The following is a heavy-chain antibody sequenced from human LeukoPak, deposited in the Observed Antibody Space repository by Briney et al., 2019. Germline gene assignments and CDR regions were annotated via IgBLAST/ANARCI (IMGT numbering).Heavy chain of an antibody. D-gene: IGHD6-19*01. J-gene: IGHJ4*02. V-gene: IGHV4-34*01. CDR1: GGSFSGYH. Sequence: PSETLSLTCAVYGGSFSGYHWTWIRQPPGKGLEWIGEINHSGSTNYNPSLKSQVTMSVDTSKNQFSLKLSSVTAADTAVYFCASGGWYEGRVWGQGTLVTVSS. CDR3: ASGGWYEGRV. CDR2: INHSGST.